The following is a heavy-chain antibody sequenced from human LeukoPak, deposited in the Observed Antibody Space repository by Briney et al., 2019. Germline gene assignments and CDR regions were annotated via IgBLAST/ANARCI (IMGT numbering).Heavy chain of an antibody. Sequence: PSETLSLTCTVSGGSISSYYWSWIRQPPGKGLEWIGYAYYSGSTNYNPSLKSRVTTSVDTSKNQFSLKLSSVTAADTAVYYCARGEYGSSSIWFDPWGRGTLVTVSS. CDR3: ARGEYGSSSIWFDP. CDR2: AYYSGST. V-gene: IGHV4-59*01. CDR1: GGSISSYY. D-gene: IGHD6-6*01. J-gene: IGHJ5*02.